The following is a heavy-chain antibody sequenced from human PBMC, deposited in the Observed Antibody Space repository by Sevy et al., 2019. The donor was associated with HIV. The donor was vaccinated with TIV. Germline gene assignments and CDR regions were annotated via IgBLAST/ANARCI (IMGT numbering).Heavy chain of an antibody. Sequence: ASVKVSCKASASIFTYYALHWVRQAPGQRLEWMGWIVLGNGRTKYSKDFQGRVTFTRDRSARIAYMGLSSLRSEDTAVYYCARGWGPTVTNFGYWGQGSLVTDSS. CDR3: ARGWGPTVTNFGY. V-gene: IGHV1-3*01. J-gene: IGHJ4*02. CDR1: ASIFTYYA. CDR2: IVLGNGRT. D-gene: IGHD4-17*01.